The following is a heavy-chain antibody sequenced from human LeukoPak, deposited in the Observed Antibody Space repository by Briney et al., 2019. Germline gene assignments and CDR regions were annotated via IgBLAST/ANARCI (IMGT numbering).Heavy chain of an antibody. V-gene: IGHV4-34*01. J-gene: IGHJ6*02. CDR1: GGSFSGYY. D-gene: IGHD3-10*01. CDR3: ARSRGARSYYYYYGMDV. Sequence: SETLSLTCAVYGGSFSGYYWSWIRQPPGKGLEWFGEINHSGSTNYNPSLKSRVTISVDTSKNQFSLKLSSVTAADTAVYYCARSRGARSYYYYYGMDVWGQGTTVTVSS. CDR2: INHSGST.